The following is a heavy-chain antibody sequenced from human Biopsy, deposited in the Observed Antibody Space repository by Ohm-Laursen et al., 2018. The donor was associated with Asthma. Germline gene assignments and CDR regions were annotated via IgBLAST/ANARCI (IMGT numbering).Heavy chain of an antibody. CDR3: VRHQYSSSWSTFDY. Sequence: GTLSLTCIVSGGSITSSSYYWGWIRQPPGKGMEWIGSMYHSGSLYYHPSLKSRATISVDTSKNQLSLKMSSLTAADTAVYFCVRHQYSSSWSTFDYWGQGALVTVSS. J-gene: IGHJ4*02. CDR1: GGSITSSSYY. V-gene: IGHV4-39*01. CDR2: MYHSGSL. D-gene: IGHD3-22*01.